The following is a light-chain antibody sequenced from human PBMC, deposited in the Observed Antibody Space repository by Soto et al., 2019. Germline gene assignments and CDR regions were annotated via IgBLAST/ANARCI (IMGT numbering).Light chain of an antibody. CDR3: QQYGSSPPTWT. J-gene: IGKJ1*01. CDR1: QSVSSSY. V-gene: IGKV3-20*01. CDR2: GAS. Sequence: EIVLTQSPGTLSLSPGERATLSCRASQSVSSSYLAWYQQKPGQASRLLIHGASSRATGIPDRFSGSGSGTDFTLTISRLEPEDFAVYYCQQYGSSPPTWTFGQGTKVDIK.